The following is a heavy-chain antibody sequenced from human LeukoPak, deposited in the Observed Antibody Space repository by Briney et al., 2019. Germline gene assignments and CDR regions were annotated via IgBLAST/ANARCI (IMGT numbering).Heavy chain of an antibody. V-gene: IGHV1-18*01. J-gene: IGHJ4*02. D-gene: IGHD6-25*01. CDR1: GYTFSGYD. CDR2: ISGYNGNT. CDR3: ATHIAANDY. Sequence: GASVKVSCKASGYTFSGYDINWVRQAPGQGLEWMGWISGYNGNTNYAQKLQGRVTMTTDTSTSTAYMELRSLRSDDTAVYYCATHIAANDYWGQGTLVTVSS.